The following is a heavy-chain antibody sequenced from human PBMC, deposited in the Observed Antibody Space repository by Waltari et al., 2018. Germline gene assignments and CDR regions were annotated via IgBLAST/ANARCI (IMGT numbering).Heavy chain of an antibody. CDR3: ATSWRGYCSGGSCYGMDV. CDR2: ISPYNDNT. CDR1: GHTFTTYA. J-gene: IGHJ6*02. V-gene: IGHV1-18*01. Sequence: QVQLVQSGAEVKKPGASVKVSCKASGHTFTTYAISWVRQAPGQGLEWMGWISPYNDNTNYAQRHQGRVTMTTNTSASTAYMELRSLRSDDTAVYYCATSWRGYCSGGSCYGMDVWGQGTTVTVSS. D-gene: IGHD2-15*01.